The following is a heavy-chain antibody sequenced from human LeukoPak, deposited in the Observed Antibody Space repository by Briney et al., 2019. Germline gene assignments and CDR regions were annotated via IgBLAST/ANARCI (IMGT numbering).Heavy chain of an antibody. D-gene: IGHD3-16*02. CDR1: GYTFTGDY. Sequence: ASVKVSCKASGYTFTGDYMHWVRQAPGQGLEWMGWINPNSGGTNYAQKFQGRVTMTRDTSISTAYMELSRLRSDDTAVYYCASSPRPYYDYVWGSYRFDYWGQGTLVTVSS. J-gene: IGHJ4*02. CDR2: INPNSGGT. V-gene: IGHV1-2*02. CDR3: ASSPRPYYDYVWGSYRFDY.